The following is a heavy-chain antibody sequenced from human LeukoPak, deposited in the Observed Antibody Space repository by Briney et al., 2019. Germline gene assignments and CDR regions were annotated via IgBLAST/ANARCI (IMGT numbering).Heavy chain of an antibody. V-gene: IGHV3-64*01. Sequence: PGGSLRLSCAAFGLTFSNYAMYWVRQAPGKGLEYVSGISRNGDSTDYGNSVKGRFTISRDNSKNTLHLQMGGLRAEDMGVYYCARDSESGDLRLQHWGQGTLVTVSS. J-gene: IGHJ1*01. CDR2: ISRNGDST. CDR3: ARDSESGDLRLQH. D-gene: IGHD3-10*01. CDR1: GLTFSNYA.